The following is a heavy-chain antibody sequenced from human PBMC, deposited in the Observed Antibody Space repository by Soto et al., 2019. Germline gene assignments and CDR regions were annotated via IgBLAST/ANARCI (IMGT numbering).Heavy chain of an antibody. Sequence: EASVKVSCKASGYTFTGYYMHWVRQAPGQGLEWMGWINPNSGGTNYAQKFQGWVTMTRDTSISTAYMELSRLRSDDTAVYYCAYSSSPPGSYGMDVWGQGTTVTSP. CDR1: GYTFTGYY. J-gene: IGHJ6*02. D-gene: IGHD6-6*01. CDR3: AYSSSPPGSYGMDV. CDR2: INPNSGGT. V-gene: IGHV1-2*04.